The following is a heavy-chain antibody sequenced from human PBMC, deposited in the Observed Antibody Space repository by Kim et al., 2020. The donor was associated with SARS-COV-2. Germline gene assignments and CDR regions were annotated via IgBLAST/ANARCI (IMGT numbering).Heavy chain of an antibody. D-gene: IGHD3-10*01. J-gene: IGHJ4*02. CDR1: GFTFSSYA. V-gene: IGHV3-23*01. Sequence: GGSLRLSCAASGFTFSSYAMSWVRQAPGKGLEWVSAISGSGGSTYYADSVKGRFTISRDNSKNTLYLQMNSLRAEDTAVYYCAKSHGLWFGSGHYFDYWGQGTLVTVSS. CDR3: AKSHGLWFGSGHYFDY. CDR2: ISGSGGST.